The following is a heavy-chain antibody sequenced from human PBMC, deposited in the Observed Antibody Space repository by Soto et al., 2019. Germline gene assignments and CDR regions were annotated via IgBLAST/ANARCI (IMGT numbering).Heavy chain of an antibody. Sequence: EVQLVESGGVLIQPGGSLRLSCAASGFTFSNYWIHWVRQAPGEGLVWLSRITGDGSGTNYADSVKGRFTISRDNAKHTVYVQMNFLRAEDTAVYYCARGGLRAYWIDPWGQGTLVTVSS. V-gene: IGHV3-74*01. CDR1: GFTFSNYW. D-gene: IGHD4-17*01. CDR3: ARGGLRAYWIDP. CDR2: ITGDGSGT. J-gene: IGHJ5*02.